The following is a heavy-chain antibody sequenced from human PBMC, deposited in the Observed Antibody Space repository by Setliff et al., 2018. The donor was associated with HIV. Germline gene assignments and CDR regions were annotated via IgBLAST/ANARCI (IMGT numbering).Heavy chain of an antibody. D-gene: IGHD3-9*01. CDR2: IFYTGST. CDR3: ARQTRNRYGVLTGYSVL. V-gene: IGHV4-39*01. CDR1: GDSIISDTYY. Sequence: SETLSLTCSVSGDSIISDTYYWGWIRQPPGKGPEWIASIFYTGSTFYTSSLKSRVRISMDKPKNQFSLELTSVTTEDTAVFYCARQTRNRYGVLTGYSVLWGQGTLVTVSS. J-gene: IGHJ4*02.